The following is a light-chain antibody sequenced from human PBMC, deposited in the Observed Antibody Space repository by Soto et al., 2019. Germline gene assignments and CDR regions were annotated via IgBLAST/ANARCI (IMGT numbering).Light chain of an antibody. V-gene: IGLV2-14*01. Sequence: QSVLTHPASVSGSSGQSITIFCTGNNSDVGGYNYVSRYQQPPAKAPKLLIYHVSNRPSGVSDRFSGSKSGNTASLTISGLQAEDESDYYCYSYTTSSTYVFGTGTKVTVL. CDR3: YSYTTSSTYV. CDR1: NSDVGGYNY. CDR2: HVS. J-gene: IGLJ1*01.